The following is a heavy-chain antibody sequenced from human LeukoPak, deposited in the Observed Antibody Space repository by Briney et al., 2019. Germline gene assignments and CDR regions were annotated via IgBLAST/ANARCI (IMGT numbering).Heavy chain of an antibody. CDR3: ARFKRAGGWSYFDY. V-gene: IGHV4-59*01. J-gene: IGHJ4*02. CDR2: IYNSGST. Sequence: PSETLSLTCTVSGDSISTYYWSWIRKPPGKGLEWIGHIYNSGSTNYSPSHKSRVTISVDTSKNQFSLKLSSVTAADTAVYYCARFKRAGGWSYFDYWGQGTLVTVSS. D-gene: IGHD6-19*01. CDR1: GDSISTYY.